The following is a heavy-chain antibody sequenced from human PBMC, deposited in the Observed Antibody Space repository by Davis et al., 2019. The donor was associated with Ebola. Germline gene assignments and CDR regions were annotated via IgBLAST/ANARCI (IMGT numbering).Heavy chain of an antibody. CDR2: IKSDGSST. V-gene: IGHV3-74*01. Sequence: GESLKISCAASGFTFSSYYMHWVRQAPGKGLVWVSRIKSDGSSTSYADSVKGRFTISRDNAKNTLYLQMNSLRAEDTAVYYCARPALWFGDNCFDPWGQGTLVTVSS. CDR3: ARPALWFGDNCFDP. CDR1: GFTFSSYY. D-gene: IGHD3-10*01. J-gene: IGHJ5*02.